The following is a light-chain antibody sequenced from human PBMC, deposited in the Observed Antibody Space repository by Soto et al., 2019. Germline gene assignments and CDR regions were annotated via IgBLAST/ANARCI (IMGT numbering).Light chain of an antibody. CDR3: SSYAGSNNAV. J-gene: IGLJ7*01. V-gene: IGLV2-8*01. Sequence: QSVLTQPPSASGSPGQSVTISCTGTSSDVGGYNYVSWYQQYPGKAPKLIIYEVSKRPSGVPDRFSGSKSGNTASLTVSGLQAEDEADYYCSSYAGSNNAVFGGGTKLTVL. CDR2: EVS. CDR1: SSDVGGYNY.